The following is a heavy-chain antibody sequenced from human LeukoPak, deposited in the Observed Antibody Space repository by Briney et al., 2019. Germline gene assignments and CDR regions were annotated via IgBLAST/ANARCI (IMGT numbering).Heavy chain of an antibody. D-gene: IGHD2-8*02. Sequence: PGGSLRLSCAASGFTFSSYNMHWVRQAPGKGLEWVAVIWYDGSNKYYADSVKGRFTISRDNSQNTLYLQGNNLRAEDTAVYCCARGRWDTGGLHGLDVWGQGTTVTVSS. CDR3: ARGRWDTGGLHGLDV. J-gene: IGHJ6*02. CDR2: IWYDGSNK. V-gene: IGHV3-33*08. CDR1: GFTFSSYN.